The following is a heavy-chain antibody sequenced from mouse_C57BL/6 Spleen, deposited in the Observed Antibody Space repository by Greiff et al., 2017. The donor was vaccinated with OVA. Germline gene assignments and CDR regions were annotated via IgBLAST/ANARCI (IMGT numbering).Heavy chain of an antibody. V-gene: IGHV5-17*01. CDR2: ISSGSSTI. D-gene: IGHD1-1*01. CDR1: GFTFSDYG. CDR3: ATSPINYYGSSPYAMDY. J-gene: IGHJ4*01. Sequence: EVKLVESGGGLVKPGGSLKLSCAASGFTFSDYGMHWVRQAPEKGLEWVAYISSGSSTIYYADTVKGRFTISRDNAKNTLFLQMTSLRSEDTAMYYCATSPINYYGSSPYAMDYWGQGTSVTVSS.